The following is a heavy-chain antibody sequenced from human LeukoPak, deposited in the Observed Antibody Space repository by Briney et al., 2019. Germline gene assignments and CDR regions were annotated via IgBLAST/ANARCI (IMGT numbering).Heavy chain of an antibody. CDR2: IIPIFGTA. Sequence: ASVKVSCKASGGTFISYAISWVRQAPGQGLEWMGGIIPIFGTANYAQKFQGRVTITADESTSTAYMELSSLRSEDTAVYYCATYYYDSSGYSPTPFDYWGQGTLVTVSS. D-gene: IGHD3-22*01. J-gene: IGHJ4*02. CDR3: ATYYYDSSGYSPTPFDY. CDR1: GGTFISYA. V-gene: IGHV1-69*13.